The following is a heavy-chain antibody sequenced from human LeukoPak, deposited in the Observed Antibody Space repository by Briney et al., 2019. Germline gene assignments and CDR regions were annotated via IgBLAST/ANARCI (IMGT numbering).Heavy chain of an antibody. J-gene: IGHJ6*03. Sequence: VASVKVSCKASVGTFRSYAISWVRQAPGQGVEWMGRIIPIFGTANYAQKFQGRVTITTDESTSTAYMELSSLRSEDTAVYYCASGREWDYMDVWGKGTTVTVSS. CDR2: IIPIFGTA. CDR3: ASGREWDYMDV. D-gene: IGHD3-3*01. CDR1: VGTFRSYA. V-gene: IGHV1-69*05.